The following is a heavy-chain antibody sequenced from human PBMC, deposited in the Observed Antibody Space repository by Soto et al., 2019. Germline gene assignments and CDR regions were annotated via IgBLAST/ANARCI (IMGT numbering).Heavy chain of an antibody. J-gene: IGHJ6*03. V-gene: IGHV3-74*01. CDR1: EFTFSNHW. Sequence: EVQLVESGGGLVQPGGSPRLSCAASEFTFSNHWMHWVRQAPGEGLVWVSRLNSGGSTTNYADSVKGRFTISRDNAKNTLYLQMNSLRAEDTAVYYCVRGGRLAYYMDVWGKGATVTVSS. CDR3: VRGGRLAYYMDV. D-gene: IGHD3-3*02. CDR2: LNSGGSTT.